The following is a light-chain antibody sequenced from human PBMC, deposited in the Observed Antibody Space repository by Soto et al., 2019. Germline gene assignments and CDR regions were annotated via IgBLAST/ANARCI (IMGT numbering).Light chain of an antibody. V-gene: IGLV2-14*01. CDR3: NSYTSSSTTYV. CDR2: EVS. J-gene: IGLJ1*01. CDR1: TSDIGRYNH. Sequence: QSVLTQPSSLSGSPGQSITISCTGTTSDIGRYNHVSWYQQYPGKAPKLMIYEVSNRPSGVSNRFSASKSGNTASLTISGLQAEDEADYYCNSYTSSSTTYVFGTGTKVTVL.